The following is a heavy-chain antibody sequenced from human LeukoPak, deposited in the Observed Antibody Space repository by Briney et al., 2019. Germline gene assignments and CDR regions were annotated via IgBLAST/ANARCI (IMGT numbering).Heavy chain of an antibody. CDR2: IYTSGST. CDR3: ARDLDGVRY. Sequence: SETLSLTCTVSSGSISSGPFYWSWIRQPAGKGLEWIGRIYTSGSTNYNPSLKSRVTMSVDTSKNQFSLKLSSVTAADTAVYYCARDLDGVRYWGQGTLVTVSS. CDR1: SGSISSGPFY. D-gene: IGHD4-17*01. V-gene: IGHV4-61*02. J-gene: IGHJ4*02.